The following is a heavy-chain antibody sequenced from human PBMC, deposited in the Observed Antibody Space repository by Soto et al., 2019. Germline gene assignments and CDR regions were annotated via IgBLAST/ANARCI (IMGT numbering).Heavy chain of an antibody. Sequence: ASLKVSCKASGYTFTSYAMHWVRQAPGQRLEWMGWVNAGNGNTKYSQKFQGRVTITRDTSASTAYMELSSLRSEDTAVYYCARGRLILPTDYFDYWGQGTLVTVSS. CDR1: GYTFTSYA. D-gene: IGHD6-19*01. CDR3: ARGRLILPTDYFDY. CDR2: VNAGNGNT. V-gene: IGHV1-3*01. J-gene: IGHJ4*02.